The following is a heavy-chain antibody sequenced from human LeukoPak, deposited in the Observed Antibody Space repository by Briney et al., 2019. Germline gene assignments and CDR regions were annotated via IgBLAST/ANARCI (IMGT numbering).Heavy chain of an antibody. Sequence: GGSLRLSCAASGFTFSSYAMSWVRQAPGKGLEWVSVIYSGGSTYYADSVKGRFTISRHNSKNTLYLQMNSLRAEDTAVYYCARDSHGSGSGMDVWGQGTTVTVPS. CDR1: GFTFSSYA. D-gene: IGHD3-10*01. J-gene: IGHJ6*02. CDR3: ARDSHGSGSGMDV. V-gene: IGHV3-53*04. CDR2: IYSGGST.